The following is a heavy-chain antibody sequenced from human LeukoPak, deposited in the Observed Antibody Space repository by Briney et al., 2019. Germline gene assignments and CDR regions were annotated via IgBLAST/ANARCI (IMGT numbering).Heavy chain of an antibody. CDR2: ISAYNGNT. Sequence: ASVKVSCKASGYTFTSYGISWVRQAPGQGLEWMGWISAYNGNTNYAQKLQGRVTMTTDTSTSTAYMELRSPRSDDTAVYYCARDPGRQWLAYYYYGMDVWGQGTTVTVSS. D-gene: IGHD6-19*01. CDR1: GYTFTSYG. CDR3: ARDPGRQWLAYYYYGMDV. V-gene: IGHV1-18*01. J-gene: IGHJ6*02.